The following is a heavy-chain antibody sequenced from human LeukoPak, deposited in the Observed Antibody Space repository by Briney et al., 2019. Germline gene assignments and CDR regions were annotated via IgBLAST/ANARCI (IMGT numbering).Heavy chain of an antibody. CDR1: GFTFSDYY. V-gene: IGHV3-11*04. CDR2: ISSSGSTI. CDR3: ARDGRYYYDSSGYSSFDY. J-gene: IGHJ4*02. Sequence: TGGSLRLSCAASGFTFSDYYMSWIRQAPGKGLEWVSYISSSGSTIYCADSVKGRFTISRNNAKNSLYLQMNSLRAEDTAVYYCARDGRYYYDSSGYSSFDYWGQGTLVTVSS. D-gene: IGHD3-22*01.